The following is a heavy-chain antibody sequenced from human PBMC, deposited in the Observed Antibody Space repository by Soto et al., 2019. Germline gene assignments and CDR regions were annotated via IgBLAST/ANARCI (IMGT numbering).Heavy chain of an antibody. CDR3: ARHGDSSSWRYYFDY. Sequence: PGESLKISCKGSGYSFTSYWIGWVRQMPGKGLEWMGIIYPGDSDTRYSPSFQGQVTISADKSISTAYLQWSSLKASDTAMYYCARHGDSSSWRYYFDYWGQGTLVTVSS. V-gene: IGHV5-51*01. CDR1: GYSFTSYW. CDR2: IYPGDSDT. D-gene: IGHD6-13*01. J-gene: IGHJ4*02.